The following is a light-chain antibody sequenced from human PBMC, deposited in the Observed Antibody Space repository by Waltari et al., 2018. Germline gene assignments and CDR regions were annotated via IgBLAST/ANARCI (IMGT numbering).Light chain of an antibody. CDR1: SPTPGPHS. CDR2: IDN. CDR3: SSWDDSLKGPL. J-gene: IGLJ3*02. Sequence: QSVLTQPPSASGPPGQRVTISCSGTSPTPGPHSVNWYQHLPGAAPQPLIYIDNQRPSGVPDRFSGSKSGSSATLAISGLQSEDEADYYCSSWDDSLKGPLFGGGTKLTVL. V-gene: IGLV1-44*01.